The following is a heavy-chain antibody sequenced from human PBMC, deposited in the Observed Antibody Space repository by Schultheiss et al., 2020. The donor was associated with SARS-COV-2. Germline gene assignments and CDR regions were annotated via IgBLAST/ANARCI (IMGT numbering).Heavy chain of an antibody. CDR2: IYHSGST. Sequence: SQTLSLTCTVSGGSISSYYWSWIRQPPGKGLEWIGYIYHSGSTYYNPSLKSRVTISVDRSKNQFSLKLSSVTAADTAVYYCASSYYYDSSGYSLGYWGQGTLVTVSS. D-gene: IGHD3-22*01. CDR3: ASSYYYDSSGYSLGY. V-gene: IGHV4-59*04. J-gene: IGHJ4*02. CDR1: GGSISSYY.